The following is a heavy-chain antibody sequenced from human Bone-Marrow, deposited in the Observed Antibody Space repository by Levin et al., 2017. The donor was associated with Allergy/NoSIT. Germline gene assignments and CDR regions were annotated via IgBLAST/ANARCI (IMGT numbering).Heavy chain of an antibody. J-gene: IGHJ6*03. D-gene: IGHD3-3*01. CDR2: INHSGST. CDR1: GGSFSGYY. Sequence: PSETLSLTCAVYGGSFSGYYWSWIRQPPGKGLEWIGEINHSGSTNYNPSLKSRVTISVDTSKNQFSLKLSSVTAADTAVYYCARGSRLRFLEWLFGPPFGYYYYMDVWGKGTTVTVSS. V-gene: IGHV4-34*01. CDR3: ARGSRLRFLEWLFGPPFGYYYYMDV.